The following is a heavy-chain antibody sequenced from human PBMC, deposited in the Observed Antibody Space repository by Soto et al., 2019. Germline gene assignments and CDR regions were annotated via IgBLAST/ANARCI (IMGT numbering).Heavy chain of an antibody. Sequence: EVQLVETGGGLIQPGGSLRLSCAASGFTVSGNYMSWVRQAPGKGLEWVSVIYNGGGTYYADSVKGRFTISRDNSKNTLYLQMNSLREEDTSVYYCASTRGSSYDYWGQGTLVTVSS. CDR2: IYNGGGT. CDR3: ASTRGSSYDY. J-gene: IGHJ4*02. V-gene: IGHV3-53*02. CDR1: GFTVSGNY. D-gene: IGHD6-6*01.